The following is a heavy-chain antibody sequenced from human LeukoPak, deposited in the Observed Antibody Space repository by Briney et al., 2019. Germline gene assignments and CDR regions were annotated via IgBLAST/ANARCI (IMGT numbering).Heavy chain of an antibody. J-gene: IGHJ4*02. D-gene: IGHD3-22*01. CDR2: IYYSGST. V-gene: IGHV4-31*03. CDR3: ARSYDSSGYYGRFFDY. Sequence: SQTLSLTCTVSGGSISSGGYYWSWIRQHPGKGLEWIGYIYYSGSTYYNPSLKSRVTISVDTSKNQFSLKLSSVTAADTAVYYCARSYDSSGYYGRFFDYWGQGTLVTVSS. CDR1: GGSISSGGYY.